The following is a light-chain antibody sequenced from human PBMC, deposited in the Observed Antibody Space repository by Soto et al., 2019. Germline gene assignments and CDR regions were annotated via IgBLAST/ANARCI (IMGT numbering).Light chain of an antibody. J-gene: IGLJ1*01. V-gene: IGLV2-23*01. Sequence: QSALTQPASVSGSPGQSITISCTGISSDVGSYNLVSWYQQHPGKALKVMIYEGGNRPLGVSNRFSGSKSGNTASLTISGLQAEDEADYYCCSYAGSGTSYVFGTGTKVTVL. CDR3: CSYAGSGTSYV. CDR2: EGG. CDR1: SSDVGSYNL.